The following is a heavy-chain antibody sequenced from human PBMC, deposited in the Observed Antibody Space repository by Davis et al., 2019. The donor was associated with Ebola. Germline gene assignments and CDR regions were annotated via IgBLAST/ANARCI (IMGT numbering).Heavy chain of an antibody. Sequence: GESLKISCAAPGFTFSSYAMHWVRQAPGKGLEWVAVISYDGSNKYYADSVKGRFTISRDNSKNTLYLQTNSLRAEDTAVYYCARDPLPGEPYYYGMDVWGQGTTVTVSS. CDR1: GFTFSSYA. CDR2: ISYDGSNK. V-gene: IGHV3-30*04. CDR3: ARDPLPGEPYYYGMDV. D-gene: IGHD1-14*01. J-gene: IGHJ6*02.